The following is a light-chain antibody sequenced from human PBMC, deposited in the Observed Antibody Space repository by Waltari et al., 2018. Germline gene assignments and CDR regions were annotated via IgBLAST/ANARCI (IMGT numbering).Light chain of an antibody. V-gene: IGKV1-33*01. CDR2: DTS. Sequence: DIQMTQSPSSLSASVGDRVTLTCQASQDISNHLGWFQQKPGKPPQLLIYDTSTLEVGVPSRFRGSGSGTDFTFTISSLQPEDIATYYCQQYDNLFTFGPGTKADLK. CDR1: QDISNH. J-gene: IGKJ3*01. CDR3: QQYDNLFT.